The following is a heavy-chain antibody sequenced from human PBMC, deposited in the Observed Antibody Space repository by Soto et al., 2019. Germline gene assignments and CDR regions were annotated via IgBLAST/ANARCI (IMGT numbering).Heavy chain of an antibody. V-gene: IGHV3-74*01. CDR1: GFTFSSYW. D-gene: IGHD3-9*01. CDR3: ARDRLRYFDWLPRGDWFDP. Sequence: GGSLRLSCAASGFTFSSYWMHWVRQAPGKGLVWVSRINSEGSSTSYADSVKGRFTISRDNAKNTLYLQMSSLRAVYTAVYYCARDRLRYFDWLPRGDWFDPWGHGTLVTVSS. CDR2: INSEGSST. J-gene: IGHJ5*02.